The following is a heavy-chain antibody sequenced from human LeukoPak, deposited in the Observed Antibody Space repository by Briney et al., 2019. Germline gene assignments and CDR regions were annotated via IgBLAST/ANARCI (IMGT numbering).Heavy chain of an antibody. J-gene: IGHJ3*02. D-gene: IGHD3-22*01. CDR1: GFTFDDYA. CDR2: ISGDGGST. Sequence: PGGSLRLSCAASGFTFDDYAMDWVRQAPGKGLEWVSLISGDGGSTYYADSVKGRFTISRDNSKNSLYLQMNSLRTEDTALYYCAKGTDSSGYDDAFDIWGQGTMVTVSS. CDR3: AKGTDSSGYDDAFDI. V-gene: IGHV3-43*02.